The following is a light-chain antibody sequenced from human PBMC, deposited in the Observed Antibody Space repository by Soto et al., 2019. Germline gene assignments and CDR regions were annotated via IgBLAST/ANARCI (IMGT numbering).Light chain of an antibody. CDR3: QQSYSTPA. J-gene: IGKJ4*01. CDR2: AAS. Sequence: DIQMTQSPSSLSASVGDRVTITCRASQSISSNLNWYQQKPGKAPKLLIYAASNLQSGVPSTFSGSGSGTDFTLIISSLQPEDFATYYCQQSYSTPAFGGGTKVDIK. V-gene: IGKV1-39*01. CDR1: QSISSN.